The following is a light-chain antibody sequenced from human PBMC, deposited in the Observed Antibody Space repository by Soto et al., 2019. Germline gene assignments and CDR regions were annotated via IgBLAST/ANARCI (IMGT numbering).Light chain of an antibody. CDR1: SSDVGAYNY. J-gene: IGLJ1*01. V-gene: IGLV2-8*01. CDR3: SSHAGNKNYV. Sequence: QSALTQPPSASGSVGHSVTISCAGTSSDVGAYNYVSWYQQHPGKAPKLMIYEVSKRPSGVPDRFSGSKSGYTAALPVSGLQAEDEADYYCSSHAGNKNYVFGTGTQLTVL. CDR2: EVS.